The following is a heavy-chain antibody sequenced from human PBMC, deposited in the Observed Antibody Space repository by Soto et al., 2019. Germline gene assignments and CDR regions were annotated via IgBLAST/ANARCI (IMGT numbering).Heavy chain of an antibody. V-gene: IGHV3-23*01. Sequence: EVQLLESGGGLVQPGGSLRLSCAASGFTFSSYAMSWVRQAPGKGLEWVSAISGSGGSTYYADSVKGRFTISRDNSKNTLYLQMHSLRAEDTAVYYCAKDLYSSSWYGFPLLGYWGQGTLVTVSS. CDR2: ISGSGGST. J-gene: IGHJ4*02. CDR1: GFTFSSYA. CDR3: AKDLYSSSWYGFPLLGY. D-gene: IGHD6-13*01.